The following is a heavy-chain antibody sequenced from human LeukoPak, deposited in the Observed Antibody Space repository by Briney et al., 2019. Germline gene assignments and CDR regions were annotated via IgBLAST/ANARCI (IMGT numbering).Heavy chain of an antibody. CDR1: GGSITHYY. Sequence: SETLSLTCSVSGGSITHYYWCWIRQPPGKGLEHIGSMSYLANTNPNPSLKSRVTMSVDTSKNQFSLQLTSVTAADTAVYYCATGDSGSFHDFWGQGTLVTVSS. J-gene: IGHJ4*02. CDR2: MSYLANT. V-gene: IGHV4-59*01. CDR3: ATGDSGSFHDF. D-gene: IGHD3-10*01.